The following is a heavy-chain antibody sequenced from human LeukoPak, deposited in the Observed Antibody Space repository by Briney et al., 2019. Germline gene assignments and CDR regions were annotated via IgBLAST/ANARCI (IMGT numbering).Heavy chain of an antibody. CDR3: ATLPVPYYYYYYMDV. V-gene: IGHV3-23*01. CDR1: GFTFSNYG. CDR2: ISGSGGST. Sequence: PGGSLRLSCAASGFTFSNYGMHWVRQAPGKGLEWVSAISGSGGSTYYADSVKGRFTISRDNSKNTLYLQMNSLRAEDTAVYYCATLPVPYYYYYYMDVWGKGTTVTVSS. J-gene: IGHJ6*03.